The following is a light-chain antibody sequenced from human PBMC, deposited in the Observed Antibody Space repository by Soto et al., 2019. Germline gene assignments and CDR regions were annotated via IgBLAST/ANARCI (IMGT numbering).Light chain of an antibody. CDR2: AAS. Sequence: DIQMTQSPSSLYASVGDRVTITCRASQTMSRYLNWYQQKPGKAPKLLIYAASSLQSGVPSKLSGSGSGTCFTRLISVLKPEDFSTYNCQPTYRSVLSFGGGTTVEI. V-gene: IGKV1-39*01. CDR1: QTMSRY. J-gene: IGKJ4*01. CDR3: QPTYRSVLS.